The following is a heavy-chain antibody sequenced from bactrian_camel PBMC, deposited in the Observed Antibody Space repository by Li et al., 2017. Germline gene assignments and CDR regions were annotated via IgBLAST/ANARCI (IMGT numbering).Heavy chain of an antibody. CDR1: GFTFTNYW. CDR3: AADSVYSLAETYFSTCGRPARGSGPDDPF. V-gene: IGHV3S1*01. D-gene: IGHD2*01. J-gene: IGHJ4*01. CDR2: INARGVGGTT. Sequence: QVQLVESGGGLVQPGGSLRLSCAASGFTFTNYWMHWVRQGPGKGLEWVSSINARGVGGTTYYADSVKGRFTISKDNAKNTLYLQMNDLKPEDTGMYYCAADSVYSLAETYFSTCGRPARGSGPDDPFWGLGTQVTVS.